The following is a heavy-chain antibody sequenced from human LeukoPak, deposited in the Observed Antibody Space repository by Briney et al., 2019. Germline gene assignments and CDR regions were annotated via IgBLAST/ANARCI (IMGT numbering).Heavy chain of an antibody. CDR1: GFTFSSYW. CDR2: INSDGSST. J-gene: IGHJ3*02. D-gene: IGHD6-13*01. CDR3: AKDLYTTRWYEGAFDI. V-gene: IGHV3-74*01. Sequence: GGSLRLSCAASGFTFSSYWMHWVRQAPGKGLVWVSRINSDGSSTSYADSVKGRFTISRDNAKNSLYLEMNSLRAEDTAIYYCAKDLYTTRWYEGAFDIWGQGTMVTVSS.